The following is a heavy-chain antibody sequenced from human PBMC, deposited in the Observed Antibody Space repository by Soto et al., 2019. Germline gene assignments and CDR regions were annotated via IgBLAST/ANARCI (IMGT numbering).Heavy chain of an antibody. J-gene: IGHJ5*02. D-gene: IGHD3-22*01. CDR3: ASSGIVGREVNTWFDP. CDR2: ISDRGSN. CDR1: AGSITTSY. V-gene: IGHV4-59*01. Sequence: PSETLSLTCTVSAGSITTSYLSWIRQPLGKALEWIGYISDRGSNNYNPSLKSRLTISIDTSKSQISLKLTSMTTADTAVYYCASSGIVGREVNTWFDPWGQGTLVTVSS.